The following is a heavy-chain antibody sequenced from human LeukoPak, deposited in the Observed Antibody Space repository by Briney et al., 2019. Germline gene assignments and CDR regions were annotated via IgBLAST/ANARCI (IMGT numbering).Heavy chain of an antibody. Sequence: PSETLSLTCTVSGGSIRSSYYYWGWVRQAPGKGLEWVSTTSDRAGSSSYSDSVKGRFTISRDNSKNTLYLQMNSLRAEDTAVYYCANNRIVGITPLDYWGQGTLVIVSS. V-gene: IGHV3-23*01. CDR2: TSDRAGSS. D-gene: IGHD1-26*01. J-gene: IGHJ4*02. CDR1: GGSIRSSYYY. CDR3: ANNRIVGITPLDY.